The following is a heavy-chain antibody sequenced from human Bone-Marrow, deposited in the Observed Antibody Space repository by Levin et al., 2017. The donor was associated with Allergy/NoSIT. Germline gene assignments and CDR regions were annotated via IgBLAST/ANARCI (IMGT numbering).Heavy chain of an antibody. CDR3: ARSEYSNFPFDF. V-gene: IGHV1-2*02. J-gene: IGHJ4*02. CDR1: GYSFTSHF. CDR2: INPNSGVT. Sequence: ASVKVSCEASGYSFTSHFLQWVRQAPGQGLEWMGWINPNSGVTNYAPKFQGRVTMTRDTSINTAFKEMSSLISDDTAVYYCARSEYSNFPFDFWGQGTLVTVSS. D-gene: IGHD4-11*01.